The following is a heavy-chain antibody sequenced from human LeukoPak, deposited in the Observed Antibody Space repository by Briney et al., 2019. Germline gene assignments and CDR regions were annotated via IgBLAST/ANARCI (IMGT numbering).Heavy chain of an antibody. CDR1: GFTFSSYE. D-gene: IGHD3-10*01. J-gene: IGHJ4*02. Sequence: PGGSLRLSCAASGFTFSSYEMNWVRQAPGKGLEWVSYISSSGSTIYYADSVKGRFTISRDNAKNSLYLQMNSLRAEDTAVYYCASLHEPITDYWGQGTLVTVSS. V-gene: IGHV3-48*03. CDR3: ASLHEPITDY. CDR2: ISSSGSTI.